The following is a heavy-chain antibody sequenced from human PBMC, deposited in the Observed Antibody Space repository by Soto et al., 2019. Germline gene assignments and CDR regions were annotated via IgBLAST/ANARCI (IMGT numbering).Heavy chain of an antibody. J-gene: IGHJ4*02. V-gene: IGHV5-51*01. CDR2: IWPGNSDT. D-gene: IGHD2-8*02. CDR3: ARGAGYGSAGICYNFDY. CDR1: GYRFFDYW. Sequence: GESLKISCRGSGYRFFDYWIVWVRQMPGRGLEWMGMIWPGNSDTKYSPSFQGQVTISADKSIGTAYLQWSSLKAPDSAMYYCARGAGYGSAGICYNFDYWGQGALVTVSS.